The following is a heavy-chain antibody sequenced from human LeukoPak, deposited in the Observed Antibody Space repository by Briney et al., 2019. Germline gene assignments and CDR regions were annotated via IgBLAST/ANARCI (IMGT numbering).Heavy chain of an antibody. J-gene: IGHJ4*02. D-gene: IGHD6-19*01. CDR1: GFTFSSYT. V-gene: IGHV3-23*01. Sequence: GGSLRLSCEASGFTFSSYTMSWVRQAPGKGLEWVSAISGSGGSTYYADSVKGRFTTSRDNSKNTLYLQMNSLRAEDTAVYYCAKGISSAGRGRFDYWGQGTLVTVSS. CDR3: AKGISSAGRGRFDY. CDR2: ISGSGGST.